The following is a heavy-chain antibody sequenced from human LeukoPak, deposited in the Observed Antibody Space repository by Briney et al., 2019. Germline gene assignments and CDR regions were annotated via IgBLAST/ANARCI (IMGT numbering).Heavy chain of an antibody. CDR1: GGSISSGDYY. CDR3: ASTMPPVITGTTRFDP. V-gene: IGHV4-30-4*01. CDR2: IYYSGST. Sequence: SETLSLTCTVSGGSISSGDYYWSWIRQPPGKGLEWIGYIYYSGSTYYNPSLKSRVIISVDTSKNQFSLKLSSVTAADTAVYYCASTMPPVITGTTRFDPWGQGTLVTVSS. J-gene: IGHJ5*02. D-gene: IGHD1-20*01.